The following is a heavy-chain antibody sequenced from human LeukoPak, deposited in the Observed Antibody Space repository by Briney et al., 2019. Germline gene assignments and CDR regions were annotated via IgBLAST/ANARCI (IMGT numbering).Heavy chain of an antibody. CDR2: IKEDGSEK. D-gene: IGHD3-9*01. Sequence: GGSLRLSCAASGFTFSSQWMSWVRQAPGKGLEWVANIKEDGSEKNYVDSVKGRFTNSRDNAKNSLYLQMDSLRAGDTAVYFCARDRAYQYYDLLTGYYYYYGLDVWGQGTTVTVSS. CDR1: GFTFSSQW. V-gene: IGHV3-7*01. CDR3: ARDRAYQYYDLLTGYYYYYGLDV. J-gene: IGHJ6*02.